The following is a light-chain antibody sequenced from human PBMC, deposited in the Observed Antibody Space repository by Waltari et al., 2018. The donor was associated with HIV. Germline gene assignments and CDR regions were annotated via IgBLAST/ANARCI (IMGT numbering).Light chain of an antibody. CDR1: ESVSSN. CDR3: QEYNNWART. J-gene: IGKJ1*01. CDR2: GAS. V-gene: IGKV3-15*01. Sequence: EIVLTQSPATLSVSLGDRVTLSCRASESVSSNLAWYKQKPGQAPRLVFYGASSRANGIPDRFSGSGSGTEFTLTISSLQSEDFAVYYCQEYNNWARTFGQGTKVEIK.